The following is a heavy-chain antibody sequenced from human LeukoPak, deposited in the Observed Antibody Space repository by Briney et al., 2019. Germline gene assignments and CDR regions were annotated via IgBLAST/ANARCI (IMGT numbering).Heavy chain of an antibody. CDR3: ARLTPDYDFWSGYYPMGNRYFDY. D-gene: IGHD3-3*01. V-gene: IGHV4-59*08. CDR2: IYYSGST. Sequence: PSETLSLTCTVSGGSISSYYWSWIRQPPGKGLEWIGYIYYSGSTNYNPSLKSRVTISVDTSKNQFSLKLSSVTAADTAVYYCARLTPDYDFWSGYYPMGNRYFDYWGQGTLVTVSS. CDR1: GGSISSYY. J-gene: IGHJ4*02.